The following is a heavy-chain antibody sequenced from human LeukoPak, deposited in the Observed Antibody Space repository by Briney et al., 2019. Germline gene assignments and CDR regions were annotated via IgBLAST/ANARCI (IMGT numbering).Heavy chain of an antibody. CDR2: IYSGGTT. CDR1: EFTVSSNY. V-gene: IGHV3-53*01. D-gene: IGHD1-1*01. CDR3: AREDNGALDI. Sequence: GGSLRLSCAASEFTVSSNYMNWVRQAPGKGLEWVSVIYSGGTTYYADSVKGRFTISRDNSKNTVYLQMNSLRGEDTAVYYCAREDNGALDIWGQGTMVNVS. J-gene: IGHJ3*02.